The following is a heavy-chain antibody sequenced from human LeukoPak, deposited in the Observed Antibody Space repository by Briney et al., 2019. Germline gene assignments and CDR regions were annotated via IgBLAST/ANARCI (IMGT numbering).Heavy chain of an antibody. CDR3: ARDRIYYYDSSGHDFDY. D-gene: IGHD3-22*01. CDR2: ISYTGST. CDR1: GGSISSSSYY. Sequence: PSETLSLTCTVSGGSISSSSYYWGWLRQPPGKGLEWLGSISYTGSTYYNPSLKSRVTISVDTSKKQFSLKLSSVTAADTAVYYCARDRIYYYDSSGHDFDYWGQGTLVTVSS. V-gene: IGHV4-39*07. J-gene: IGHJ4*02.